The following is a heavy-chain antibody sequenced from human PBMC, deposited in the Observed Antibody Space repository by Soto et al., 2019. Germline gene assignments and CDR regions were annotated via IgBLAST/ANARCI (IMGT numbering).Heavy chain of an antibody. CDR3: ARAPPSDDPPYYYGMDV. CDR1: GGSISSGDYY. J-gene: IGHJ6*02. Sequence: QVQLQESGPGLVKPSQTLSLTCTVSGGSISSGDYYWSWIRQPPGKGLEWIGYIYYSGSTYYNPSLKSRVTISVDTSKNQFPLKLSAVTAADTAVYYCARAPPSDDPPYYYGMDVWGQGTTVTVSS. D-gene: IGHD2-21*02. CDR2: IYYSGST. V-gene: IGHV4-30-4*01.